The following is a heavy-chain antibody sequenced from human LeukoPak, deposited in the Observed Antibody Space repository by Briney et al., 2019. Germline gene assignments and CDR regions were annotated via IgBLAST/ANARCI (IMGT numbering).Heavy chain of an antibody. CDR3: ARDRTIFGVVIIGFNAFDI. CDR1: GGSFSAYY. Sequence: SETLSLTCAVYGGSFSAYYWSWIRQPAGKGLEWIGRIYTSGSTNYNPSLKSRVTMSVDTSKNQFSLKLSSVTAADTAVYYCARDRTIFGVVIIGFNAFDIWGQGTMVTVSS. J-gene: IGHJ3*02. D-gene: IGHD3-3*01. V-gene: IGHV4-4*07. CDR2: IYTSGST.